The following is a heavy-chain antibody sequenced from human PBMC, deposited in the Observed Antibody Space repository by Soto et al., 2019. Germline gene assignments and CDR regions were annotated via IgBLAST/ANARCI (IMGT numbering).Heavy chain of an antibody. CDR3: ARDHDFWSAHTPYYYCGMDV. V-gene: IGHV3-7*01. CDR2: IKQDGSEK. Sequence: GGSLRLSCAASGFTFSSYWMSWVRQAPGKGLEWVANIKQDGSEKYYVDSVKGRFTISRDNAKNSLYLQMNSLRAEDTAVYYCARDHDFWSAHTPYYYCGMDVWGQGTTVTVSS. D-gene: IGHD3-3*01. J-gene: IGHJ6*02. CDR1: GFTFSSYW.